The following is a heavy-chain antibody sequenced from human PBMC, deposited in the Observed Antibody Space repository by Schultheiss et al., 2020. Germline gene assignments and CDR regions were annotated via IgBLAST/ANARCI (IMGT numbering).Heavy chain of an antibody. J-gene: IGHJ6*02. Sequence: GGSLRLSCAASGFDFGRYVMIWVRQAPGRGLQWVSSISGGGVDTYYTNSVKGRFTISRDNSKNTLYLQMNSLRAEDTAVYYCARDRIRITYGMDVWGQGTTVTVSS. D-gene: IGHD3-16*01. V-gene: IGHV3-23*01. CDR1: GFDFGRYV. CDR3: ARDRIRITYGMDV. CDR2: ISGGGVDT.